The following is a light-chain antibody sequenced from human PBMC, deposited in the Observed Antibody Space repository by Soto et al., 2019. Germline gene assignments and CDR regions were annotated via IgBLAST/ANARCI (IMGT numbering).Light chain of an antibody. CDR3: QHRNNWLGT. CDR1: QSVGSF. Sequence: EIVLTQSPATLSLSPGERPTLSCRASQSVGSFLAWYQQKSGQAPRLLIYDASNRAPGIPARFSGSGSGTDFTLTISSLEPEDFAVYYCQHRNNWLGTFGPGTKVDIK. CDR2: DAS. V-gene: IGKV3-11*01. J-gene: IGKJ3*01.